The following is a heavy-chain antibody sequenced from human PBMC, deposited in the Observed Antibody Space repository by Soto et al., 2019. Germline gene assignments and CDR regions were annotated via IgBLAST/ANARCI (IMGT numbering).Heavy chain of an antibody. D-gene: IGHD5-18*01. V-gene: IGHV3-7*05. J-gene: IGHJ6*02. CDR3: ARDWGEPGRGSAIGYYYHIGMEV. CDR1: GFTFSTYW. CDR2: IKEDGSEA. Sequence: EVQLVESGGGLVQPGGSLRLSCAASGFTFSTYWMNWVRQAPGKGLEWVANIKEDGSEAYYVDSVKGRFTISRDNAKNSLYLDRNGRRGEDTAVYYCARDWGEPGRGSAIGYYYHIGMEVWGQGTTVTVPS.